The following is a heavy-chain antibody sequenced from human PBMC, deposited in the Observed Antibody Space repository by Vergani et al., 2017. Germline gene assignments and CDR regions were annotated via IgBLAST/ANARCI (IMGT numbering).Heavy chain of an antibody. CDR2: IYPGDSDT. CDR3: ARRGSYEDAFDI. CDR1: GYSFTSYW. Sequence: EVQLVQSGAEVKKPGESLKISCKGSGYSFTSYWIGWVRQMAGKALEWMGIIYPGDSDTRYSPSFQGQVTISTDKSISTAYLQGGSLKASYTAMYYCARRGSYEDAFDIWGQGTMVTVSS. V-gene: IGHV5-51*03. J-gene: IGHJ3*02. D-gene: IGHD1-26*01.